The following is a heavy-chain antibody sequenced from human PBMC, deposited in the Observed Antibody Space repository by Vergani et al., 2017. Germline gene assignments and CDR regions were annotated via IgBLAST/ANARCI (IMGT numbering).Heavy chain of an antibody. V-gene: IGHV3-15*01. CDR3: TLKHRYYYYMDV. J-gene: IGHJ6*03. Sequence: EVQLVESGGGLVKPGGSLRLSCAASGFTFSNAWMSWVRQAPGKGLEWVGRIKSKTDGGTTDYAAPVKVRFTISRDDSKNTLYLQMNSLKTEDTAVYYWTLKHRYYYYMDVWGKGTTVTVSS. CDR2: IKSKTDGGTT. CDR1: GFTFSNAW.